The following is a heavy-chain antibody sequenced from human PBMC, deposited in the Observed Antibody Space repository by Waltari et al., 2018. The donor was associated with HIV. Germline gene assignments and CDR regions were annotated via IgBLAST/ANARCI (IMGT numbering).Heavy chain of an antibody. CDR2: IYYSGST. D-gene: IGHD3-10*01. CDR3: ARDLRGEVRYYYYGMDV. J-gene: IGHJ6*02. Sequence: QVQLQESGPGLVKPSQTLSLTCTVSGGSISSGGYYWSWIRQHPGKGLEWIGYIYYSGSTYYNPSLKSRVTISVDTSKNQFSLKLSSVTAADTAVYYCARDLRGEVRYYYYGMDVWGQGTTVTVSS. V-gene: IGHV4-31*03. CDR1: GGSISSGGYY.